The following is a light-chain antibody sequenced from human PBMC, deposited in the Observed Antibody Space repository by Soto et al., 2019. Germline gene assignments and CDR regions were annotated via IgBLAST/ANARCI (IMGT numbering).Light chain of an antibody. CDR3: AAWDDSLSGLV. CDR2: RNH. Sequence: SVLTQPPSASGTPGQRVTISCSGRSSNIGSNYVYWYLQLPGTAPKLLIYRNHQRPSGVPDRFSGSKSGSSASLAISGLRSGDEGDYYCAAWDDSLSGLVFGGGTKVTVL. V-gene: IGLV1-47*01. J-gene: IGLJ3*02. CDR1: SSNIGSNY.